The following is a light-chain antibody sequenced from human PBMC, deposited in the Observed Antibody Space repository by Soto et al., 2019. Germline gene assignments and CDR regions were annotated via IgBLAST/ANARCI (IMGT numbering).Light chain of an antibody. V-gene: IGLV2-14*03. Sequence: QSVLAQPASVSGSPGQSITISCTGTSSDVGSYNSVPWYQQYPGKAPTLMIHDVSNRPSGVSNRFSGSKSGNTASLTISGLQAEDEADYYCSSFTSSSSYVFGSGTKATVL. CDR3: SSFTSSSSYV. J-gene: IGLJ1*01. CDR1: SSDVGSYNS. CDR2: DVS.